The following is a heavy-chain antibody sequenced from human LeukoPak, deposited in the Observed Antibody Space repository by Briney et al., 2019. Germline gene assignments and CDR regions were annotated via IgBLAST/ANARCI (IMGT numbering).Heavy chain of an antibody. J-gene: IGHJ4*02. CDR1: GFTFSSYS. V-gene: IGHV3-48*04. Sequence: GGSLRLSCAASGFTFSSYSMNWVRQAPGKGLEWVSYISSSSSTIYYADSVKGRFTISRDNAKNSLYLQMNSLRAEDTAVYYCARDHSSGWYREGYFDYWGQGTLVTVSS. D-gene: IGHD6-19*01. CDR2: ISSSSSTI. CDR3: ARDHSSGWYREGYFDY.